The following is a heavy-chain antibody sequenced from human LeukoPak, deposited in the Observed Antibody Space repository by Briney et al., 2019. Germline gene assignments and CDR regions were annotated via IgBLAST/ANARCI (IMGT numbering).Heavy chain of an antibody. J-gene: IGHJ4*01. CDR3: ATDVRSSPLGF. CDR2: IYAGGST. D-gene: IGHD6-13*01. V-gene: IGHV3-66*01. Sequence: GGSLRLSCAVSGFRVTNDYMNWVRQAPGKGLEWVSIIYAGGSTYYADSVKGRFTISRDSSNNTLFLQMSNLRADDSGLYYCATDVRSSPLGFWGHGTLVTVSS. CDR1: GFRVTNDY.